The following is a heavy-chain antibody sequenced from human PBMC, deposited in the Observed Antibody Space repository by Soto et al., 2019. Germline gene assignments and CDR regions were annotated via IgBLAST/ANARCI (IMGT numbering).Heavy chain of an antibody. CDR2: IYHSGRT. D-gene: IGHD1-7*01. CDR1: GGSISSGGYS. Sequence: QLQLQESGSGLVKPSQTLSLTCAVSGGSISSGGYSWSWIRQPPGKGLEWIGYIYHSGRTYYNPSVKSRVTRSVDRSKNQFSLKLSSVTAADTAVYYCARTESGTFAPWGQGTLVTVSS. J-gene: IGHJ5*02. V-gene: IGHV4-30-2*01. CDR3: ARTESGTFAP.